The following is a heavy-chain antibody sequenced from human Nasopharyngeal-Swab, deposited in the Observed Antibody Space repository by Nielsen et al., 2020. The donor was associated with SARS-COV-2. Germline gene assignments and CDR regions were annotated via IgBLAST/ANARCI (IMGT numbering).Heavy chain of an antibody. J-gene: IGHJ4*02. CDR2: ISYDGSNK. CDR3: ANRMPTVGATRYYCFDS. CDR1: GFTFSSYG. V-gene: IGHV3-30*18. Sequence: GESLKISCAASGFTFSSYGMHWVRQAPGKGLEWVAVISYDGSNKYYADSVKGRFTISRDNSKNTLYLQMNSLRAEDTAVYYCANRMPTVGATRYYCFDSWGQGTLVTVSS. D-gene: IGHD1-26*01.